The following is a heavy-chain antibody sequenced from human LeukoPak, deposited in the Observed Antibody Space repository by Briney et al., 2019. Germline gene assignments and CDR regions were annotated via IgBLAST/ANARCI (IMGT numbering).Heavy chain of an antibody. CDR2: IKPNSGGT. Sequence: ASVKVSCKPSGYTFTGYYIHWVRQAAEEGIEWMGWIKPNSGGTNYAQKFQGRVTMTRDTSISTAYMELSRLTSDDTAVYYCARGILYCSGGSCYGYFDYWGQGTLVTVSS. J-gene: IGHJ4*02. CDR1: GYTFTGYY. V-gene: IGHV1-2*02. CDR3: ARGILYCSGGSCYGYFDY. D-gene: IGHD2-15*01.